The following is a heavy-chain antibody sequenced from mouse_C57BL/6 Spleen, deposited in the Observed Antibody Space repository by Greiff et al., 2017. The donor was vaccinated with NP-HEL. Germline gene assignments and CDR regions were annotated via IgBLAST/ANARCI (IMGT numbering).Heavy chain of an antibody. J-gene: IGHJ4*01. D-gene: IGHD2-4*01. Sequence: EVQLQQSGPELVKPGASVKISCKASGYSFADYNMNWVKQSNGKSLEWIGVINPNYGTTSYNQKFKGKATLTVDQSSSTAYMQLNSLTSEDSAVYYCARWDDYDGNYYAMDYWGQGTSVTVSS. CDR2: INPNYGTT. CDR1: GYSFADYN. V-gene: IGHV1-39*01. CDR3: ARWDDYDGNYYAMDY.